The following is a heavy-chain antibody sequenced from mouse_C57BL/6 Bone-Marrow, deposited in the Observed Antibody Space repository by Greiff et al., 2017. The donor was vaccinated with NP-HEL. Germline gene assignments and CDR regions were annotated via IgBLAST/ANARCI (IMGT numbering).Heavy chain of an antibody. Sequence: QVQLQQSGAELVRPGTSVKVSCKASGYAFTNYLIEWVKQRPGQGLEWIGVINPGSGGTNYNEKFKGKATLTADKSSSTAYMQLSSLTSEDSAVFFSARVPPPPTAFYAMDYWGQGTSVTVSS. J-gene: IGHJ4*01. CDR1: GYAFTNYL. V-gene: IGHV1-54*01. D-gene: IGHD3-2*01. CDR3: ARVPPPPTAFYAMDY. CDR2: INPGSGGT.